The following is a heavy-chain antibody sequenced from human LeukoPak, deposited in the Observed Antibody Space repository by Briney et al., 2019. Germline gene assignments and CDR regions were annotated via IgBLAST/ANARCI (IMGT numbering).Heavy chain of an antibody. Sequence: PGGSLRLSCVVSGFTLSESWMSWVRQAPGKGLEWVSVITGSGGNTYYADSVKGRFTISKDNSKNTVYLQMSSLRVDDTAVYYCAKAASSSWPSYYYGMDVWGQGTTVTVSS. CDR3: AKAASSSWPSYYYGMDV. CDR1: GFTLSESW. J-gene: IGHJ6*02. V-gene: IGHV3-23*01. D-gene: IGHD6-13*01. CDR2: ITGSGGNT.